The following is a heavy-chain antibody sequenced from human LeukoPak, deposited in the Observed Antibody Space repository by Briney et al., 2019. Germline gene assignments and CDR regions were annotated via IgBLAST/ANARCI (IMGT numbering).Heavy chain of an antibody. V-gene: IGHV3-30*19. Sequence: QPGGSLRLSCAASGFTFSSYGMHWVRQAPGKGLEWVAVIWYDGSNKYYADSVKGRFTISRDNSKNTLYLQMNSLRAEDTAVYYCARGAGGPPSHNYYYGMDVWGQGTTATVSS. CDR3: ARGAGGPPSHNYYYGMDV. CDR1: GFTFSSYG. J-gene: IGHJ6*02. CDR2: IWYDGSNK. D-gene: IGHD6-13*01.